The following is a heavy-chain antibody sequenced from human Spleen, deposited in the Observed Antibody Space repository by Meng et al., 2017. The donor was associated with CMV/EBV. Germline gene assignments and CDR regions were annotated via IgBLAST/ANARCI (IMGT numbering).Heavy chain of an antibody. CDR1: FTSYS. Sequence: FTSYSISWVRQAPGQGLEWMGGIIPVIGTANYAQRFQGRVTITTDESPGTVNMELSSLRYDDTAVYYCARSVLIRGIINFFDPWGQGTLVTVSS. V-gene: IGHV1-69*05. D-gene: IGHD3-10*01. CDR3: ARSVLIRGIINFFDP. CDR2: IIPVIGTA. J-gene: IGHJ5*02.